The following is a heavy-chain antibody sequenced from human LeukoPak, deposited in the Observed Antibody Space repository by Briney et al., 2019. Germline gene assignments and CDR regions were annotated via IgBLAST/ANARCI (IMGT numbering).Heavy chain of an antibody. CDR1: GITFSNYA. V-gene: IGHV3-53*01. D-gene: IGHD6-13*01. CDR3: ARGSAAAEDF. J-gene: IGHJ4*02. CDR2: IYSGGSS. Sequence: PGGSLRLSCVASGITFSNYAVSRVRQAPGKGLEWVSVIYSGGSSYYADSVKGRFTISRDNSKNTLYLQMNSLRAEDTAVYYCARGSAAAEDFWGQGTLVTVSS.